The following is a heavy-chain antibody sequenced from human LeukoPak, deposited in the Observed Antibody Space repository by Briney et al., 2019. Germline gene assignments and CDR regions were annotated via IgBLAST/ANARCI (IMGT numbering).Heavy chain of an antibody. CDR1: GGSISSYY. D-gene: IGHD3-10*01. CDR3: ARDRRRTYYYGSGRPTSQYYFDY. Sequence: PSETLSLTCTVSGGSISSYYWSWIRQPPGKGLEWIGYIYYSGSTNYNPSLKSRVTISVDTSKNQFSLKLSSVTAADTAVYYCARDRRRTYYYGSGRPTSQYYFDYWGQGTLVTVSS. V-gene: IGHV4-59*01. CDR2: IYYSGST. J-gene: IGHJ4*02.